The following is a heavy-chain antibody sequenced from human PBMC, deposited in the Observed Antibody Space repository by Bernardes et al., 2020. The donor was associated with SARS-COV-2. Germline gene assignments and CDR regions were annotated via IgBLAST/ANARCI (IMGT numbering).Heavy chain of an antibody. V-gene: IGHV4-59*01. J-gene: IGHJ6*02. D-gene: IGHD3-16*01. CDR3: ARDRLVVTTQFGDYYGMDV. CDR2: IYYSGST. CDR1: GGSISSYY. Sequence: SETLSLTCTVSGGSISSYYWSWIRQPPGKGLEWIGYIYYSGSTNYNPSLKSRVTISVDTSKNQFSLKLSSVTAADTAVYYCARDRLVVTTQFGDYYGMDVWGQGTTVTVSS.